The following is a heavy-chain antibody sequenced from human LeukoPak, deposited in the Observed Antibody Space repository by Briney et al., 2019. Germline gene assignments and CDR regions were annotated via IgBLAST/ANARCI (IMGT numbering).Heavy chain of an antibody. CDR2: INPNSGGT. Sequence: ASVKVSCKASGYTFTGYYMHWVRQAPGQGLEWMGWINPNSGGTNYAQKFQGRVTMTRDTSISTAYMELSRLRSDDTAVYYCARTLPAAGTSGGDYWGQGTLVTVSS. V-gene: IGHV1-2*02. CDR3: ARTLPAAGTSGGDY. CDR1: GYTFTGYY. J-gene: IGHJ4*02. D-gene: IGHD6-13*01.